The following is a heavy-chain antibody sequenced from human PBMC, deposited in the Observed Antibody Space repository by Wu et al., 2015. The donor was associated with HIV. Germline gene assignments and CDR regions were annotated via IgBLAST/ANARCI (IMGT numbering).Heavy chain of an antibody. CDR2: ISAYNINT. CDR3: ARDRDGTSDNWFDP. D-gene: IGHD1-1*01. J-gene: IGHJ5*02. V-gene: IGHV1-18*01. CDR1: GGTFSRYA. Sequence: QVQLMQSGAEVKKPGSSVKVSCKASGGTFSRYAISWVRQAPGQGLEWMGWISAYNINTNNAQKFQGRVTMTTDTFTSTAYMELRSLTSDDTAVYYCARDRDGTSDNWFDPWGQGTLVTVSS.